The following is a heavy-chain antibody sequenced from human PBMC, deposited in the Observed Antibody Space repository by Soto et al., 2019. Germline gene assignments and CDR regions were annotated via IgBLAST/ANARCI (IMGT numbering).Heavy chain of an antibody. CDR2: ISGSGGST. J-gene: IGHJ6*02. Sequence: GGSLRLSCAASGFTFSSYAMSWVRQAPGKGLEWVSAISGSGGSTYYADSVKGRFTISRDNSKNTLYPQMNSLRAEDTAVYYCAKDGEVVAATAYYYYGMDVWGQGTTVTVSS. V-gene: IGHV3-23*01. CDR1: GFTFSSYA. CDR3: AKDGEVVAATAYYYYGMDV. D-gene: IGHD2-15*01.